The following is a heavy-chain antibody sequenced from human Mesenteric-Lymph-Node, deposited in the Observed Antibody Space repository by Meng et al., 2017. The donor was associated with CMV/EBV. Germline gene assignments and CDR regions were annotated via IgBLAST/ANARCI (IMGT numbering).Heavy chain of an antibody. J-gene: IGHJ6*02. D-gene: IGHD6-13*01. CDR1: GGSISSSSYY. Sequence: SETLSLTGPVPGGSISSSSYYWGWIRQPPGKGLEWIGSIYYSGSTYYNPSLKSRVTISVDTSKNQFSLKLSSVTAADTAVYYCARGQLVLWGLRNYYYGMDVWGQGTTVTVSS. CDR3: ARGQLVLWGLRNYYYGMDV. CDR2: IYYSGST. V-gene: IGHV4-39*01.